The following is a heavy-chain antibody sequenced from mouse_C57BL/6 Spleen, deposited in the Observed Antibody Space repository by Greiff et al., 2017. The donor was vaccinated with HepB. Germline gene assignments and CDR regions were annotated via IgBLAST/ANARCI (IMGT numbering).Heavy chain of an antibody. CDR3: ARDQDYLDY. J-gene: IGHJ2*01. CDR2: INYDGSST. V-gene: IGHV5-16*01. D-gene: IGHD3-2*02. Sequence: EVKLVESEGGLVQPGRSMKLSCTASGFTFSDYYMAWVRQVPEKGLEWVANINYDGSSTYYLDSLKSRFIISRDNAKNILYLQMSSLKSEDTATYYCARDQDYLDYWGQGTTLTVSS. CDR1: GFTFSDYY.